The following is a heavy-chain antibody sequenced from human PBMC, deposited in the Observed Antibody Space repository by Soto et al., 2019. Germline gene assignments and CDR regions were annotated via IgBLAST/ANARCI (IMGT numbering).Heavy chain of an antibody. V-gene: IGHV1-69*13. Sequence: ASVKVSCKASGGTFSSYAISWVRQAPGQGLEWMGGIIPIFGTANDAQKVQGSVTITADESTSTAYMELRSLRSEDTAAYYCARDPDHSNWFDPWGQGTLVTVSS. CDR1: GGTFSSYA. CDR2: IIPIFGTA. J-gene: IGHJ5*02. CDR3: ARDPDHSNWFDP.